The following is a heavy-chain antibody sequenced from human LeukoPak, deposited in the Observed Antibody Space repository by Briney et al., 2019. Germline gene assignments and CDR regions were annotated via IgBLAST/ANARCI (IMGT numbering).Heavy chain of an antibody. V-gene: IGHV3-21*01. J-gene: IGHJ6*02. CDR1: GFTFSSYS. Sequence: GGSLRLSCAASGFTFSSYSMNWVRQAPGKGLEWVSSISSSSSYIYYADSVKGRFTISRDNAKNSLYLQMNSLRAEDTAVYYCARDGGIDDFWNGYSWYGMDVWGQGTTVTVSS. CDR3: ARDGGIDDFWNGYSWYGMDV. D-gene: IGHD3-3*01. CDR2: ISSSSSYI.